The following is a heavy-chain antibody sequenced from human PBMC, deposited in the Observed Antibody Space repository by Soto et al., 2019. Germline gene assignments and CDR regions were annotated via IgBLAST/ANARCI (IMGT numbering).Heavy chain of an antibody. J-gene: IGHJ6*02. Sequence: VQLVQSGAEVKKPGASVKVSCKASGYTFTSYGISWVRQAPGQGLEWMGWISAYNGNTNYAQKLQGRVTMTTDTSTSTAYMELRSLRSDDTAVYYCARDPARPDVFHYYYGMDVWGQGTTVTVSS. D-gene: IGHD6-6*01. CDR1: GYTFTSYG. CDR2: ISAYNGNT. V-gene: IGHV1-18*04. CDR3: ARDPARPDVFHYYYGMDV.